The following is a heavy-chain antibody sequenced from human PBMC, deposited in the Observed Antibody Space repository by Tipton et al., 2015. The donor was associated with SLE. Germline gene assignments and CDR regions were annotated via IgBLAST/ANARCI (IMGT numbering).Heavy chain of an antibody. CDR3: AKLSRAGWFDP. J-gene: IGHJ5*02. Sequence: SLRLSCAASGFAFSDYAMNWVRQAPGRGLEWVSGISGTGVKTFYTDSVKGRVTISRDNSKNTLYLQMNSLGEEDTAVYYCAKLSRAGWFDPWGQGTLVTVSS. V-gene: IGHV3-23*01. D-gene: IGHD2-2*01. CDR2: ISGTGVKT. CDR1: GFAFSDYA.